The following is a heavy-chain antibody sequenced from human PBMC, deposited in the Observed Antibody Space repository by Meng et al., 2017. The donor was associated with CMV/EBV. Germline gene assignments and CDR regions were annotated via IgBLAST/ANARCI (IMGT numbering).Heavy chain of an antibody. CDR1: GYTFTGYY. V-gene: IGHV1-2*02. D-gene: IGHD4-11*01. CDR2: INPNSGGT. CDR3: ARGPLGEYSNYDAP. Sequence: QVQLVQAGAEVKKPGASGKVSCTASGYTFTGYYMRWVRQAPGQGLEWMRWINPNSGGTNYAQKFQGRVTMTRDTSISKAYMELSRLRSDDTAVYYCARGPLGEYSNYDAPWGQGTLVTVSS. J-gene: IGHJ5*02.